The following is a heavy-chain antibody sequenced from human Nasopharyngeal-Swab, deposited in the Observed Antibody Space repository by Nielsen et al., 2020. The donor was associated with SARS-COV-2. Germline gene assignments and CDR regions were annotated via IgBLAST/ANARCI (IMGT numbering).Heavy chain of an antibody. CDR1: GYTFTSYD. CDR2: MNPNSGNT. J-gene: IGHJ4*02. Sequence: ASVKVSCKASGYTFTSYDINWVRQATGQGLEWMGWMNPNSGNTGYAQKFQGRVTMTRNTSISTAYMELSSLRSGDTAVYYCARGLGRLSQNDYWGQGTLVTVSS. V-gene: IGHV1-8*01. CDR3: ARGLGRLSQNDY. D-gene: IGHD3-16*02.